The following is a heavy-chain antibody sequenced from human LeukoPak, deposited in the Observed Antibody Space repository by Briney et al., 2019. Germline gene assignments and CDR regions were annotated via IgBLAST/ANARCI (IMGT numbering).Heavy chain of an antibody. V-gene: IGHV3-23*01. CDR1: AFTFSSYA. CDR3: ANTRVAAGDY. Sequence: PGRSLRLSCAASAFTFSSYAMSWVRQAPGKGLEWVSAISSSGGSTYYADSEKGRFTISRDNSKTALYLQMNSLRAEDAAVYYCANTRVAAGDYWGQGTLVTVSS. CDR2: ISSSGGST. D-gene: IGHD6-19*01. J-gene: IGHJ4*02.